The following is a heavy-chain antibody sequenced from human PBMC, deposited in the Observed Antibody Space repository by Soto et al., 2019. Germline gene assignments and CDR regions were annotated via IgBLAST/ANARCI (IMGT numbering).Heavy chain of an antibody. CDR1: GFAFNNYG. Sequence: GGSLRLSCTVSGFAFNNYGINWVRQAPGKGREWVSSISKSDYTYYSDSVQGRFTISRDNAKNSVSLQMNTLRVEDTAVYYCAREDSIIIPAVSDFWGQGTLVTVSS. J-gene: IGHJ4*02. CDR2: ISKSDYT. D-gene: IGHD2-2*01. CDR3: AREDSIIIPAVSDF. V-gene: IGHV3-21*01.